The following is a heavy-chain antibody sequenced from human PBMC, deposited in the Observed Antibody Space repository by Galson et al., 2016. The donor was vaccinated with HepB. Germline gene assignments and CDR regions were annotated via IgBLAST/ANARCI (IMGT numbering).Heavy chain of an antibody. V-gene: IGHV3-23*01. CDR2: SASGDIT. J-gene: IGHJ3*02. Sequence: SLRLSCAASGLTFRSYALSWLRQAPGKGLEWVSVSASGDITYYADSVQGRFTISRDKSKNTLFLNMISLRAEDTASYYCASHLGGSYLDPFEIWGRGTMVTVAS. CDR1: GLTFRSYA. CDR3: ASHLGGSYLDPFEI. D-gene: IGHD3-16*01.